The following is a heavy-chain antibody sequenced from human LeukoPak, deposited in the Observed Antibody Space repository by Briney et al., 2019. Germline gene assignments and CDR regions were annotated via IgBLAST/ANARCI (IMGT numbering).Heavy chain of an antibody. D-gene: IGHD2-15*01. CDR3: ARRVDATRWFDP. V-gene: IGHV3-74*03. CDR2: INPDGTNT. J-gene: IGHJ5*02. Sequence: GRSLRLSCAASGFTFSSYAMHWVRQAPGRGLVWVSRINPDGTNTMYAGSVKGRFTISRDNAKNILYLQMNSLRDDDTAVYYCARRVDATRWFDPWGQGTLVTVSS. CDR1: GFTFSSYA.